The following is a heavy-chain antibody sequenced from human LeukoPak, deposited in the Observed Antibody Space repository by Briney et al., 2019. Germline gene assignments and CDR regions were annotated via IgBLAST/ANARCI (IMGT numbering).Heavy chain of an antibody. CDR3: TRDLMDYDVSTGLHHYYMDV. Sequence: GGSLRLSCVASGFTFSSYWMHWVRQDPRKGLVWFSRINGDGRNINYADSVRGRFTISRDNAKNTLYLQMNTLRVEDTAVYYCTRDLMDYDVSTGLHHYYMDVWGQGTTVTVSS. V-gene: IGHV3-74*01. CDR1: GFTFSSYW. J-gene: IGHJ6*02. D-gene: IGHD3-9*01. CDR2: INGDGRNI.